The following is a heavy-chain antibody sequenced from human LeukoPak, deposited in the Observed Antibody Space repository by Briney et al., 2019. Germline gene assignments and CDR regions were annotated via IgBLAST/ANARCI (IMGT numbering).Heavy chain of an antibody. Sequence: PSETLSLTCTVSDGSISNSFWNWVRQPPGKGLEWIAYIHTSGSTNYNPAFKSRVTLSVDTSKSQFSLRLNSVTASDTAVYYCANSYDGKIVPFDNWGQGTLVTVST. J-gene: IGHJ4*02. V-gene: IGHV4-4*09. CDR3: ANSYDGKIVPFDN. CDR2: IHTSGST. D-gene: IGHD4-23*01. CDR1: DGSISNSF.